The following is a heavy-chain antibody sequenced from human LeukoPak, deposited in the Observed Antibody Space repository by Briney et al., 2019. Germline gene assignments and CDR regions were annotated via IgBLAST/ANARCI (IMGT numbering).Heavy chain of an antibody. CDR2: ISGSGDSA. V-gene: IGHV3-23*01. J-gene: IGHJ4*02. D-gene: IGHD4-17*01. CDR1: GFTFSSYA. CDR3: AKRGPSVTTESYYFDY. Sequence: GGSLRLSCAASGFTFSSYAMSWVRQAPGKGLEWLSSISGSGDSAYYADSVKGRFTISRDNSKNTLYLQTNSLRDEDTAIYYCAKRGPSVTTESYYFDYWGQGSLVPVSS.